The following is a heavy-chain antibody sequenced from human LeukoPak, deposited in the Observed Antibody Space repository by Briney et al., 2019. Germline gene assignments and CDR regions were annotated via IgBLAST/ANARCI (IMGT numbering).Heavy chain of an antibody. J-gene: IGHJ4*02. V-gene: IGHV3-23*01. Sequence: PGGSLRLSCATSGFSFSSYAMSWVRQAPGKGLEWVSAMSSSDDGRYYAASVRGRFTISRDTSRSTLYLQMNSLRAEDAAVYYCAKAPLGRCTGVICYYFDYWGQGTLVTVSS. D-gene: IGHD2-15*01. CDR3: AKAPLGRCTGVICYYFDY. CDR1: GFSFSSYA. CDR2: MSSSDDGR.